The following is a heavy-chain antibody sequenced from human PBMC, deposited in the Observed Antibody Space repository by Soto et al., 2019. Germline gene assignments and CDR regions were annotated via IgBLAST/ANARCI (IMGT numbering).Heavy chain of an antibody. CDR1: GYTFTGYY. V-gene: IGHV1-2*04. CDR2: INPNSGGT. D-gene: IGHD1-1*01. J-gene: IGHJ6*02. CDR3: ARVWRTTGSDYYGMDV. Sequence: ASVKVSCKASGYTFTGYYMHWVRQAPGQGLEWMGWINPNSGGTNYAQKIQGWVTMNRDTSISTAYMELSRWRSDERAFFSCARVWRTTGSDYYGMDVGGQGTRVTVSS.